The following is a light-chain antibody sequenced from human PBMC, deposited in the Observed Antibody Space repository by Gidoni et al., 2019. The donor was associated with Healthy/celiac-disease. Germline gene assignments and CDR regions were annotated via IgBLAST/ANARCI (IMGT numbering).Light chain of an antibody. V-gene: IGLV3-1*01. Sequence: SYELTQPPSVSVSPGQTASITCSGDKLGAKYACWYQQKPGQSPVPVIYQDSKRPSGIPERFAGSNAGNTATLTISGTQAMDEADYYCQAWDSSTAIFGGGTKLTVL. CDR2: QDS. CDR1: KLGAKY. CDR3: QAWDSSTAI. J-gene: IGLJ2*01.